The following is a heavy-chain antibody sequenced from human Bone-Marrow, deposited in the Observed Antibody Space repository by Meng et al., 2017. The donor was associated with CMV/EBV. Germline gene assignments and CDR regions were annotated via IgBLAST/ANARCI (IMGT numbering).Heavy chain of an antibody. D-gene: IGHD3-3*01. V-gene: IGHV3-21*01. CDR1: GSTFSSYS. J-gene: IGHJ6*02. Sequence: GESLKISCAASGSTFSSYSMNWVRQAPGKGLEWVSSISSSSSYIYYADSVKGRFTISRDNAKNSLYLQMNSLRAEDTAVYYCARDLRFLEWLLSWGYYYYGMDVWGQGTTVTVSS. CDR3: ARDLRFLEWLLSWGYYYYGMDV. CDR2: ISSSSSYI.